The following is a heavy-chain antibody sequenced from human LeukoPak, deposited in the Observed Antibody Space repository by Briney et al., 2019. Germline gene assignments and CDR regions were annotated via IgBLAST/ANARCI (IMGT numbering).Heavy chain of an antibody. Sequence: GGSLRLSCAASEFTFSSYGMHWVRQAPGKGLEWVAVIWYDGSNKYYADSVKGRFTISRDNSKNTLYLQMNSLRAEDTAVYYCAREVRLRSSWRRTYYFDYWGQGTLVTVSS. CDR1: EFTFSSYG. D-gene: IGHD6-13*01. V-gene: IGHV3-33*08. CDR3: AREVRLRSSWRRTYYFDY. CDR2: IWYDGSNK. J-gene: IGHJ4*02.